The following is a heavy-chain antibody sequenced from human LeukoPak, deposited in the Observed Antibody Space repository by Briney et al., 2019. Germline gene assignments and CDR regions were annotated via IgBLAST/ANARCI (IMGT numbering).Heavy chain of an antibody. V-gene: IGHV1-24*01. J-gene: IGHJ4*02. Sequence: GASVKVSCKVSGYILTELSMHWVRQAPGKGLEWMGGFDPEDGETIYAQKLQGRVTMTTDTSTSTAYMELRSLRSDDTAVYYCARDGELGEPFDYWGQGTLVTVSS. D-gene: IGHD3-16*01. CDR2: FDPEDGET. CDR3: ARDGELGEPFDY. CDR1: GYILTELS.